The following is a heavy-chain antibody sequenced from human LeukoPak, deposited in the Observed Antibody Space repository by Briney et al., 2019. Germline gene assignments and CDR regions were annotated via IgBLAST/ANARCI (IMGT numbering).Heavy chain of an antibody. Sequence: SETLSLTCAVYGGSFSGYYWSWIRQPPGKGLEWIGEINHSGGTNYNPSLKSRVTISVDTSKNQFSLKLSSVTAADTAVYYCARGDTVTTSVPNWFDPWGQGTLVTVSS. J-gene: IGHJ5*02. D-gene: IGHD4-17*01. CDR2: INHSGGT. CDR1: GGSFSGYY. CDR3: ARGDTVTTSVPNWFDP. V-gene: IGHV4-34*01.